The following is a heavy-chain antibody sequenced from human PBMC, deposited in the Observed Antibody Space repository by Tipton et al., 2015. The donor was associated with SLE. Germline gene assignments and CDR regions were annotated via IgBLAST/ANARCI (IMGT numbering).Heavy chain of an antibody. Sequence: TLSLTCAVYGGSISSHYLSWFRQPPGKGLEWIEYIYYSGSTNYNPSLKSRVTISVDTSKNQFSLKLSSVTAADTAVYYCARDLRSMTTVTRGFDLWGRGTLVTVSS. CDR1: GGSISSHY. CDR2: IYYSGST. V-gene: IGHV4-59*11. CDR3: ARDLRSMTTVTRGFDL. D-gene: IGHD4-17*01. J-gene: IGHJ2*01.